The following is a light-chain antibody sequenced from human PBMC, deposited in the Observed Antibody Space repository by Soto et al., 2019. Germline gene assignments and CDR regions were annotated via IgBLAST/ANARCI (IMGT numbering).Light chain of an antibody. J-gene: IGKJ1*01. CDR3: QQYKSWWT. Sequence: EIQMTQSRSTLAASVEDTSTIACRASEGVAKCLGLDQQKPGRAPMLLISDASDLKSGVASRFSGSGSATDFTLITSTLQPDDSATYYCQQYKSWWTFGQGTKV. V-gene: IGKV1-5*01. CDR2: DAS. CDR1: EGVAKC.